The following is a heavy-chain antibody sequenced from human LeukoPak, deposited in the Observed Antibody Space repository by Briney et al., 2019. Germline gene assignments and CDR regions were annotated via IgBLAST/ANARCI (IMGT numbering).Heavy chain of an antibody. J-gene: IGHJ3*02. CDR1: GGSISSYY. Sequence: SETPSLTCTVSGGSISSYYWSWIRQPPGKGLEWIGYIYYSGSTNYNPSLKSRVTISVDTSKNQFSLKLSSVTAADTAVYYCARGLGHRAFDIWGQGTMVTVSS. D-gene: IGHD1-14*01. CDR3: ARGLGHRAFDI. V-gene: IGHV4-59*01. CDR2: IYYSGST.